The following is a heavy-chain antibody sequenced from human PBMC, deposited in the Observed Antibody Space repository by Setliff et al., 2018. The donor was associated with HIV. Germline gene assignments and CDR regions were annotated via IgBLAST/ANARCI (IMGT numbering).Heavy chain of an antibody. Sequence: GGSLRLSCAASGFTFSSYSMSWVRQAPGKGLEWVSYITSSSDTIYYADSVKGRFTISRDNARNSLYLQMNSLKGEDTAVYYCAKDGSGWSQLWGQGTLVTVSS. D-gene: IGHD6-13*01. V-gene: IGHV3-48*01. CDR2: ITSSSDTI. J-gene: IGHJ1*01. CDR3: AKDGSGWSQL. CDR1: GFTFSSYS.